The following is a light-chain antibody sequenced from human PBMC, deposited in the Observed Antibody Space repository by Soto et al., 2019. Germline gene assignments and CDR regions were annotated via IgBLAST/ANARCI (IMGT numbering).Light chain of an antibody. J-gene: IGKJ1*01. CDR3: QQYHDWPRT. V-gene: IGKV3-15*01. Sequence: EIVMTQSPATLSVSPGERATLSCRASQSVSSNLAWYQQKPGQAPRLLVYGASTGATAFPGRFSGSGSGTEFTLTISSLQSEDFAVYYCQQYHDWPRTFGQGTKVDIK. CDR2: GAS. CDR1: QSVSSN.